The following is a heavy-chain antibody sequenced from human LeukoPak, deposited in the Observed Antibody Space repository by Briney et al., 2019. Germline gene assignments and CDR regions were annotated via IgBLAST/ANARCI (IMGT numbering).Heavy chain of an antibody. CDR3: ARPRYYYDSSGPSYWYFDL. CDR1: GYSFTGYW. Sequence: GESLKISCKGSGYSFTGYWIGWVRQMPGKGLEWMGIIYPGDSDTRYSPSFQGQVTISADKSISTAYLQWSSLKASDTAMYYCARPRYYYDSSGPSYWYFDLWGRGTLVTVSS. J-gene: IGHJ2*01. CDR2: IYPGDSDT. D-gene: IGHD3-22*01. V-gene: IGHV5-51*01.